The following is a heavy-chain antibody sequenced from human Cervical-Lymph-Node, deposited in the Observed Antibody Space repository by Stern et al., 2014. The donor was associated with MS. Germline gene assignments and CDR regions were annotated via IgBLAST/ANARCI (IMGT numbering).Heavy chain of an antibody. CDR2: IYPGDSDT. CDR3: ARQREEYYYGSGPYFDY. CDR1: GYSFTSYW. V-gene: IGHV5-51*01. Sequence: VQLVESGAEVKKPGESLKISCKGSGYSFTSYWIGWVRQMPGQGLEWMGIIYPGDSDTRYSPSFQGQVTISADKSISTAYLQWSSLKASDTAMYYCARQREEYYYGSGPYFDYWGQGTLVTVSS. J-gene: IGHJ4*02. D-gene: IGHD3-10*01.